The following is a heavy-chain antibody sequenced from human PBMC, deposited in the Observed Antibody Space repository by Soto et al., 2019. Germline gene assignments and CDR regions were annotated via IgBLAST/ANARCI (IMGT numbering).Heavy chain of an antibody. Sequence: GGSLRLSCAASGFTFSSYWMHWVRQAPGKGLVWVSRINSDGSSTSYADSVKGRFTISRDNAKNTLYLQMNSLRAEDTAVYYCARGDIVVVPAANSDWFDPWGQGTLVTVSS. J-gene: IGHJ5*02. CDR3: ARGDIVVVPAANSDWFDP. D-gene: IGHD2-2*01. CDR1: GFTFSSYW. CDR2: INSDGSST. V-gene: IGHV3-74*01.